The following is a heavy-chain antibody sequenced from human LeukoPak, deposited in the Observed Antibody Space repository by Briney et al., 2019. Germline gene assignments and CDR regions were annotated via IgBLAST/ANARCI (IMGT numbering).Heavy chain of an antibody. D-gene: IGHD2-2*01. CDR1: GFTFSSYS. J-gene: IGHJ6*02. CDR3: ARQNIGDAPASKNYCYYPMDV. CDR2: ISSSGSTI. V-gene: IGHV3-48*04. Sequence: PGGSLRLSCAASGFTFSSYSMNWVRQAPGKGLEWVSYISSSGSTIYYADSVKGRFTISRDNAKNSLYLQMNSLRAEDTAVYYCARQNIGDAPASKNYCYYPMDVWGQGTTVTVSS.